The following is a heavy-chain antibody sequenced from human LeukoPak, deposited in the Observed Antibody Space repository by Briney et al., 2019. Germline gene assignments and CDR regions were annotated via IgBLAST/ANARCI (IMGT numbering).Heavy chain of an antibody. Sequence: PGRSLRLSCAGSGFPFSNYGMHWVRQAPGRGLEWVAVISYDGTSPHYADSVRGRLTISRDNSKNTVYLQVNSLRGEDTAVYYCAKDYKYCDSNSCRDYFYGMDVWGQGTAVIVS. CDR2: ISYDGTSP. V-gene: IGHV3-30*18. CDR1: GFPFSNYG. J-gene: IGHJ6*02. D-gene: IGHD2/OR15-2a*01. CDR3: AKDYKYCDSNSCRDYFYGMDV.